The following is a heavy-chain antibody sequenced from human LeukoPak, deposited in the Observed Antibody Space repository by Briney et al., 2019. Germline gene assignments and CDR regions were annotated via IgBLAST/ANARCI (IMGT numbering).Heavy chain of an antibody. CDR1: GGSISSYY. CDR2: IYTSGST. V-gene: IGHV4-4*07. CDR3: ARDYGGNHNSGYWYFDL. J-gene: IGHJ2*01. D-gene: IGHD4-23*01. Sequence: SETLSLTCTVSGGSISSYYWSWIRQPAGKGLEWIRRIYTSGSTNYNPSLKSRVTISVDTSKNQFSLKLSSVTAADTAVYYCARDYGGNHNSGYWYFDLWGRGTLVTVSS.